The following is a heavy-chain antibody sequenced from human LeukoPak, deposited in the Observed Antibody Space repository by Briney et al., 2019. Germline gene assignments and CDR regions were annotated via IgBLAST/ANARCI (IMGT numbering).Heavy chain of an antibody. CDR2: IYYSGST. D-gene: IGHD2-2*01. Sequence: SQTLSLTCTVSGSSIRSGGYYWSWIRQHPGKGLEWIGYIYYSGSTYYNPSLKSRVTISVDTSKNQFFLKLSSVTAADTAVYYCVRDGPHYCGRTSCYAAHFDYWGQGTLVTVSS. CDR3: VRDGPHYCGRTSCYAAHFDY. CDR1: GSSIRSGGYY. J-gene: IGHJ4*02. V-gene: IGHV4-31*03.